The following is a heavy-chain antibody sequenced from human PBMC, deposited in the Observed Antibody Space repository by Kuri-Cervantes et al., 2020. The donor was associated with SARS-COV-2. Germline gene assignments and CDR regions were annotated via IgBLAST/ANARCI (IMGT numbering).Heavy chain of an antibody. CDR3: SRSSSFRRRLFISQGGAFDI. V-gene: IGHV1-2*04. CDR1: GYTFTGNY. Sequence: ASVKISCKAAGYTFTGNYMHRVRQPAGQGLEWMGCINPNSGGTNSAQDFQGWVTMTRDTSISTVYMELSRLRSDDTAVYCCSRSSSFRRRLFISQGGAFDIRGQGTMVTVSS. D-gene: IGHD5-12*01. J-gene: IGHJ3*02. CDR2: INPNSGGT.